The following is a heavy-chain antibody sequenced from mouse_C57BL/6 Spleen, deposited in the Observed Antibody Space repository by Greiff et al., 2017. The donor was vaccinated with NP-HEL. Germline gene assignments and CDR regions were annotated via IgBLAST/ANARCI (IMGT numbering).Heavy chain of an antibody. CDR3: ARQLDV. Sequence: DVMLVESGGDLVKPGGSLKLSCAASGFTFSSYGMSWVRQTPDKRLEWVATISSGGSYTYYPDSVKGRFTISRDNAKNTLYLQMSSLKSEDTAMYYCARQLDVWGTGTTVTVSS. V-gene: IGHV5-6*02. CDR2: ISSGGSYT. CDR1: GFTFSSYG. J-gene: IGHJ1*03.